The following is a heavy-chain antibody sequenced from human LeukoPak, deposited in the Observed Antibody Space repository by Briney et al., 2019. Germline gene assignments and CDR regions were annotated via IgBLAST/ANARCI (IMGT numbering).Heavy chain of an antibody. CDR3: ARVGMITFGGVILPRFDP. V-gene: IGHV1-69*13. D-gene: IGHD3-16*01. J-gene: IGHJ5*02. CDR2: IIPIFGTA. Sequence: SVKVSCKASGRTFSSYAISWVRQAPGQGLEWMGGIIPIFGTANYAQKFQGRVTITADESTSTAYMELSSLRSEDTAVYYCARVGMITFGGVILPRFDPWGQGTLVTVSS. CDR1: GRTFSSYA.